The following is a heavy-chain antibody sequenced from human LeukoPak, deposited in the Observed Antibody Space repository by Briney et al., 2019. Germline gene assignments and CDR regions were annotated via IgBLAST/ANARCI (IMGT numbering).Heavy chain of an antibody. CDR1: GYTFTIYA. CDR3: ARGRTMVRGELYYYMDA. V-gene: IGHV1-3*03. J-gene: IGHJ6*03. D-gene: IGHD3-10*01. CDR2: INAGNGNT. Sequence: ASVKVSCTASGYTFTIYAMHWVRQAPGQRLEWMGWINAGNGNTKYSQEFQGRVTITRDTSASTAYMELSSLRSEDMAVYYCARGRTMVRGELYYYMDAGGKGTTVTISS.